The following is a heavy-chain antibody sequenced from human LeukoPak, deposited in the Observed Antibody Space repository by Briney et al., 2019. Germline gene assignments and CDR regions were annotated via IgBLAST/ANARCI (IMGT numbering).Heavy chain of an antibody. D-gene: IGHD4-23*01. CDR3: AREPYGGNQFDY. Sequence: ASVKVSFKTSGYTFTIYAIHWVRQAPGQRLECMGWINVGSGNTKSSQKFQGRVTITRDTSASTAYMELSSLTSEDTAVYYCAREPYGGNQFDYWGQGTLVSVSS. CDR2: INVGSGNT. V-gene: IGHV1-3*01. CDR1: GYTFTIYA. J-gene: IGHJ4*02.